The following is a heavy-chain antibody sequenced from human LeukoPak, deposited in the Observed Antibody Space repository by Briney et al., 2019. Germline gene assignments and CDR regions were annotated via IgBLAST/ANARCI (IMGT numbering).Heavy chain of an antibody. Sequence: ASVKVSCKASGGTFSSYAISWVRQAPGQGLEWMGGTIPIFGTANYAQKFQGRVTITADESTSTAYMELSSLRSEDTAVYYCARADYRMDYYYYGMDVWGQGTTVTVSS. CDR1: GGTFSSYA. CDR3: ARADYRMDYYYYGMDV. CDR2: TIPIFGTA. V-gene: IGHV1-69*13. J-gene: IGHJ6*02. D-gene: IGHD4-11*01.